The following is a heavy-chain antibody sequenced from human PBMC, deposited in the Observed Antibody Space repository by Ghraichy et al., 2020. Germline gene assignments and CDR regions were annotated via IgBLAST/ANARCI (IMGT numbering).Heavy chain of an antibody. CDR2: IYFSGTT. D-gene: IGHD3-3*02. J-gene: IGHJ4*02. CDR3: SRHPARGSSFEH. CDR1: GGSMRNYY. V-gene: IGHV4-59*08. Sequence: SETLSLTCTVSGGSMRNYYWSRIRHHPGKGLEGSGYIYFSGTTIYNTSLDSRVAISVDTSKKQLSLRLRSVTAADTAVFYCSRHPARGSSFEHWGQGTLVTVSS.